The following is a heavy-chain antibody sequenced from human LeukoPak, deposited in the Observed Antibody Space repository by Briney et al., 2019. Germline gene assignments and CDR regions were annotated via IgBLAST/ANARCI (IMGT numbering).Heavy chain of an antibody. V-gene: IGHV1-69*13. J-gene: IGHJ4*02. D-gene: IGHD3-22*01. CDR2: IIPIFGTA. Sequence: SAKVSCKASGGTFSSYAISWVRQAPGQGLEWMGGIIPIFGTANYAQKFQGRVTITADESTSTAYMELSSLRSEDTAVYYCARGGYYDSSGYYRFDYWGQGTLVTVSS. CDR3: ARGGYYDSSGYYRFDY. CDR1: GGTFSSYA.